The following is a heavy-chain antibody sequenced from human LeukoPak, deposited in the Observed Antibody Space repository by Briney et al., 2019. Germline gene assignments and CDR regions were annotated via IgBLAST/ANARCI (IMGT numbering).Heavy chain of an antibody. J-gene: IGHJ4*02. CDR2: IYDRGCT. CDR1: GGSISGYS. Sequence: ADTLSLTCTVSGGSISGYSWMWIRQPPGKGWEGRGYIYDRGCTSFNPSLKSRVAMSVDTSKNNFSLRLPSVTAADTAVYYCARQDHPPDIQRSGIYYLDYWGQGALVTVSS. V-gene: IGHV4-59*08. D-gene: IGHD5-12*01. CDR3: ARQDHPPDIQRSGIYYLDY.